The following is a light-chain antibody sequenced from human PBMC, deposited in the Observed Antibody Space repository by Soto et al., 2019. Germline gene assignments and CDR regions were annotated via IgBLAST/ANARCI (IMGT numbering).Light chain of an antibody. CDR1: QSVSTNS. J-gene: IGKJ4*01. CDR2: GAS. Sequence: EIVLTQSPDTLSLSPGDRATLSCRASQSVSTNSLAWYQQRPGQAPRPLIYGASSRATGTPDRFSGSGSGTDFTLIISSLEPEDFAVYYCQQYGSSVLTFGGGTKVDIK. CDR3: QQYGSSVLT. V-gene: IGKV3-20*01.